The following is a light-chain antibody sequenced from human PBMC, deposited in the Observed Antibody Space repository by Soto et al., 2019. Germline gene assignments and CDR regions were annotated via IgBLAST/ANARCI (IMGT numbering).Light chain of an antibody. CDR3: QQYETYPLT. V-gene: IGKV1-5*03. Sequence: DIQLTQSPSTLSASVGDRVTITCRASQSISSWLAWYQQKPGKAPKLLVYKASSLESGVPSRFSGSGSGTEFTLTISILQPDDFATYYCQQYETYPLTFGGGTKVEIK. CDR1: QSISSW. J-gene: IGKJ4*01. CDR2: KAS.